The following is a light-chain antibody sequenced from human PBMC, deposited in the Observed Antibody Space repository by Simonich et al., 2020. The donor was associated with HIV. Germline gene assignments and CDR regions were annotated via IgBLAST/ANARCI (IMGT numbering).Light chain of an antibody. V-gene: IGKV4-1*01. Sequence: DIVMTQSPDSLAVSLGERATINCKSSQSVLYSSNNKNYLAWYQQKPGRPPKLLIYWASTRESGVPDRFSGSGSGTDFTLTINSLQAEDVAVYYCQQYYITPHTFGQGTKVEIK. CDR2: WAS. CDR3: QQYYITPHT. J-gene: IGKJ1*01. CDR1: QSVLYSSNNKNY.